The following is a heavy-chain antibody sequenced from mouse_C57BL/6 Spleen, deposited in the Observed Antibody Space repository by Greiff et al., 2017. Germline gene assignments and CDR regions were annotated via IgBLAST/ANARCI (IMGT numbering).Heavy chain of an antibody. Sequence: QVQLQQPGAELVMPGASVKLSCKASGYTFTSYWMHWVKQRPGQGLEWIGEIDPSDSYTNYNQKFKGKSTLTVDKSSSTAYMQLSSLTSEDSAVYYCARGGGNYDAMDYWGQGTSGTVSS. CDR1: GYTFTSYW. V-gene: IGHV1-69*01. CDR3: ARGGGNYDAMDY. J-gene: IGHJ4*01. CDR2: IDPSDSYT. D-gene: IGHD2-1*01.